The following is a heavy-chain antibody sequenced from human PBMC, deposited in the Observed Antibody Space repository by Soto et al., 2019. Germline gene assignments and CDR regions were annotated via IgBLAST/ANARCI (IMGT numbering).Heavy chain of an antibody. V-gene: IGHV1-46*01. Sequence: GASVKVSCKASGYTFTNYYMHWVRQAPGQGLEWMGIMNPSDGSTSYLQKFQGRVTTTRDTSTSTVHMELSSLRSDDTAMYYCARGQIRSPWTPGNYWGQGTLVTVSS. CDR1: GYTFTNYY. CDR2: MNPSDGST. D-gene: IGHD3-10*01. J-gene: IGHJ4*02. CDR3: ARGQIRSPWTPGNY.